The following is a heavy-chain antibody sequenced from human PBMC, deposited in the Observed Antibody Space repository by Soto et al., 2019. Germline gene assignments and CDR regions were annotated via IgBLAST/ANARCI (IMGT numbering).Heavy chain of an antibody. J-gene: IGHJ4*02. CDR3: SRREGLATISYYFDF. CDR1: DDSINSDKYY. D-gene: IGHD3-9*01. Sequence: SETLSLTCSVSDDSINSDKYYWGWIRQPPGKGLEWIGSIYYRGNAYYNPSLQTRVTISLDKSRSQFSLKLNSVTAADSAVYFCSRREGLATISYYFDFWGPGALVTVSS. CDR2: IYYRGNA. V-gene: IGHV4-39*01.